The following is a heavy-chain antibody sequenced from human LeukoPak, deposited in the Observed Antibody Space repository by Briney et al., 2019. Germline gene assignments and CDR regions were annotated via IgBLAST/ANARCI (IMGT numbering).Heavy chain of an antibody. CDR3: VRGYRELPH. D-gene: IGHD1-7*01. CDR1: GGSISSSSYY. J-gene: IGHJ4*02. CDR2: IYYSGST. Sequence: PSETLSLTCTVSGGSISSSSYYWGWIRQPPGKGLEWIGSIYYSGSTYYNPSLKSRVTISVDTSKNQFSLKLSSVTAADTAVYYCVRGYRELPHWGQGTLVTVSS. V-gene: IGHV4-39*07.